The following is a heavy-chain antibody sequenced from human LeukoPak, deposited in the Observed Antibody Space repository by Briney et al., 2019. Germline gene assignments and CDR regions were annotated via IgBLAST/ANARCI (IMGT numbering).Heavy chain of an antibody. CDR1: GYIFTSNY. J-gene: IGHJ4*02. D-gene: IGHD6-19*01. CDR3: ARGIEASSGWYVIDY. Sequence: ASVKVSCKASGYIFTSNYIHWVRQAPGQGLEWMGMIYPRDGSTSYAQRFQDRVTVTRDTSTSTVHMELSGLRSEDTAVYYCARGIEASSGWYVIDYWGQGTLVTVSS. V-gene: IGHV1-46*01. CDR2: IYPRDGST.